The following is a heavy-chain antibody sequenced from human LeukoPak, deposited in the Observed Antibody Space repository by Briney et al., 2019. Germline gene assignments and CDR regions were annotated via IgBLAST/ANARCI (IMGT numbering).Heavy chain of an antibody. CDR1: GFSFSDYY. V-gene: IGHV4-39*01. CDR3: ARYPDYYDSRDHFDY. Sequence: KPGGSLRLSCVASGFSFSDYYMSWIRQAPGKGLEWIGSIYYSGSTYYNPSLKSRVTISVDTSKNQFSLKLSSVTAADTAVYYCARYPDYYDSRDHFDYWGQGTLVTVSS. D-gene: IGHD3-22*01. J-gene: IGHJ4*02. CDR2: IYYSGST.